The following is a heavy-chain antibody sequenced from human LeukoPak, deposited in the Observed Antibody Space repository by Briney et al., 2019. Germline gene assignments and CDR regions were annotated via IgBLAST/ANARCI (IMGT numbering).Heavy chain of an antibody. Sequence: GGSLRLSXAASGFTFSSFAMSWVRRPPGKGLQWVSAISKSGASTYYADSVKGRFTISRDNSKSTLYLRMNSLRAEDTAIYYCAKDAGGTSYYPFDYWGQGTPVTVSS. D-gene: IGHD3-9*01. J-gene: IGHJ4*02. CDR1: GFTFSSFA. CDR3: AKDAGGTSYYPFDY. CDR2: ISKSGAST. V-gene: IGHV3-23*01.